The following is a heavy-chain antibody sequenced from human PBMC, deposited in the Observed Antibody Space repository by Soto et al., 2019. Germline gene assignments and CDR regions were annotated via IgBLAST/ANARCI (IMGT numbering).Heavy chain of an antibody. CDR3: ARPRSGSYRLDYYGMDV. CDR1: GYRFSDYW. D-gene: IGHD3-10*01. J-gene: IGHJ6*02. Sequence: PGESLKISCKGSGYRFSDYWIFWVRQTPVKGLEWMGRIDPSDSYITYSPSFQGQVTISADKSISTAYLQWRSLRASDTAMYYCARPRSGSYRLDYYGMDVWGQGTTVTVSS. CDR2: IDPSDSYI. V-gene: IGHV5-10-1*04.